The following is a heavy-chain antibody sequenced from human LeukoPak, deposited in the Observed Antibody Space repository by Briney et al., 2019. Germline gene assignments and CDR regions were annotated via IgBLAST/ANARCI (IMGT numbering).Heavy chain of an antibody. Sequence: GGSLRLSCEASGFTFSSYTMTWVRRAPGKGLEGVSSIIVSGTTYYADSVKGRFTISRDNSKDTVYLQMDSLRAEDTAVYYCAKGSVGNADFASWGQGTLVTVSS. D-gene: IGHD6-25*01. CDR3: AKGSVGNADFAS. J-gene: IGHJ4*02. V-gene: IGHV3-23*01. CDR2: IIVSGTT. CDR1: GFTFSSYT.